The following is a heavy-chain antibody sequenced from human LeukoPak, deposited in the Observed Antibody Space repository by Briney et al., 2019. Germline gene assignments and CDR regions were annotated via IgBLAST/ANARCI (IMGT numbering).Heavy chain of an antibody. CDR1: GGSMTSRY. CDR3: ARLLDNDSSGSPDTFDV. Sequence: SETLSLTCTVSGGSMTSRYWSWIRQPPGKGLEHIGHIYYSGRTYYKPSLQSRVTISVDTSKNHFSLGLTSVTAADTAVYYCARLLDNDSSGSPDTFDVWGQGTMVTVSS. J-gene: IGHJ3*01. V-gene: IGHV4-59*11. D-gene: IGHD3-22*01. CDR2: IYYSGRT.